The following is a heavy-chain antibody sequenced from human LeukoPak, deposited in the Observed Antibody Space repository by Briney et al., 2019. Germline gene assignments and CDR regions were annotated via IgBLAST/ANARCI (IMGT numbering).Heavy chain of an antibody. CDR3: ARKSGVAVAVGAFDI. V-gene: IGHV5-51*01. J-gene: IGHJ3*02. CDR2: IYPGDSDT. Sequence: GESLKISCKGSGYSFTSHWIGWVRQMPGKGLEWMGIIYPGDSDTRYSPSFQGQVTISADKSISTAYLQWSSLKASDTAMYYCARKSGVAVAVGAFDIWGQGTMVTVSS. D-gene: IGHD6-19*01. CDR1: GYSFTSHW.